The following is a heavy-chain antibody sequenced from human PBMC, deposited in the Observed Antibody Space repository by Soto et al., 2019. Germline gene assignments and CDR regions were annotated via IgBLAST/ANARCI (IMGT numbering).Heavy chain of an antibody. D-gene: IGHD6-13*01. CDR3: ARDPSPHQLVTNWFDS. CDR2: IIPYNGNT. V-gene: IGHV1-18*01. J-gene: IGHJ5*01. CDR1: GYTFRNYG. Sequence: QVQLVQSGAEVQKPGASVKVSCKASGYTFRNYGISWVRQAPGQGLEWMGWIIPYNGNTHYAQNFQGRVTMTTDTSTNTASMELTSLKSDDTAVYYCARDPSPHQLVTNWFDSWGQGTLVTVSS.